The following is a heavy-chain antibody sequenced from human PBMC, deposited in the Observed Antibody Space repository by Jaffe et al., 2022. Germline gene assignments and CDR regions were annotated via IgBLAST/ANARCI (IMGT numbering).Heavy chain of an antibody. CDR3: ARDGYCSSTSCQPYYYYMDV. CDR1: GGTFSSYA. CDR2: IIPIFGTA. D-gene: IGHD2-2*03. Sequence: QVQLVQSGAEVKKPGSSVKVSCKASGGTFSSYAISWVRQAPGQGLEWMGGIIPIFGTANYAQKFQGRVTITADESTSTAYMELSSLRSEDTAVYYCARDGYCSSTSCQPYYYYMDVWGKGTTVTVSS. V-gene: IGHV1-69*01. J-gene: IGHJ6*03.